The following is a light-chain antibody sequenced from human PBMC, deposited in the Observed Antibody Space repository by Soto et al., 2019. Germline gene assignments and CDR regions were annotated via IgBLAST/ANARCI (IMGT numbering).Light chain of an antibody. J-gene: IGKJ5*01. CDR1: QSVSSSY. Sequence: EIVLTQSPGTLSLSPGERATLSCRASQSVSSSYLAWYQQKSGQAPRLLIYGASSRATGIPDRFSGSGSGTDYTLTISRLELEDFEAYYCQQYGSSPIPFGQGTRLEIK. CDR3: QQYGSSPIP. CDR2: GAS. V-gene: IGKV3-20*01.